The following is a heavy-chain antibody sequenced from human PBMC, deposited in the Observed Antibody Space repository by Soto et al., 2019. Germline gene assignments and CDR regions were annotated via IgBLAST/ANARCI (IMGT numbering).Heavy chain of an antibody. CDR1: GFSLTTTSMG. Sequence: QITLKESGPPLVRPAQTLTLTCAFSGFSLTTTSMGVAWIRQPPGKALEWLALIYWADDQRYSPSLKDRLTIAKHTSTSRVLLTISKTNPADTGTYFRAHAGDSDLPRFDHWGTGTLVTVSS. V-gene: IGHV2-5*02. J-gene: IGHJ4*02. CDR3: AHAGDSDLPRFDH. CDR2: IYWADDQ.